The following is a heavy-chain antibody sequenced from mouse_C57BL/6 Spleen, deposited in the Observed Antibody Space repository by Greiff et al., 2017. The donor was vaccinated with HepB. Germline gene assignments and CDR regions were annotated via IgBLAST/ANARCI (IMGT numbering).Heavy chain of an antibody. CDR1: GYAFTNYL. V-gene: IGHV1-54*01. D-gene: IGHD1-1*01. J-gene: IGHJ2*01. Sequence: QVQLKQSGAELVRPGTSVKVSCKASGYAFTNYLIEWVKQRPGQGLEWIGVINPGSGGTNYNEKFKGKATLTADKSSSTAHMQLSSLTSEDSAVYFCARCTTVVADYFDYWGQGTTLTVSS. CDR2: INPGSGGT. CDR3: ARCTTVVADYFDY.